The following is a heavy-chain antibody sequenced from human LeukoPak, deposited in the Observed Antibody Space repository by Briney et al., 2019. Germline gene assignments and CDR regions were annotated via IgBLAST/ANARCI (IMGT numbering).Heavy chain of an antibody. J-gene: IGHJ6*03. D-gene: IGHD4-11*01. V-gene: IGHV1-18*01. CDR1: GYTFTSYG. CDR2: ISAYNGNT. Sequence: GASVKVSCKASGYTFTSYGISWVRQAPGQGLEWMGWISAYNGNTNYAQKLQGRVTMTTDTSTSTAYMELSSLRSEDTAVYYCARGRRGKVATVTSREHSQYYYYYYMDVWGKGTTVTVSS. CDR3: ARGRRGKVATVTSREHSQYYYYYYMDV.